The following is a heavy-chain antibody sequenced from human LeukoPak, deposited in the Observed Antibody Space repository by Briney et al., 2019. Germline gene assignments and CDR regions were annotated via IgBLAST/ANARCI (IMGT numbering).Heavy chain of an antibody. V-gene: IGHV3-23*01. J-gene: IGHJ4*02. D-gene: IGHD6-13*01. CDR2: ISGSGGST. CDR3: AKGTSSWSGAPDY. Sequence: AGGSLRLSCAASGXTFSNAWMSWVRQAPGKGLEWVSSISGSGGSTFYADSAKGRFTISRDNSRNTLYLQMNSLRAEDTAQYYCAKGTSSWSGAPDYWGQGTLVTVSS. CDR1: GXTFSNAW.